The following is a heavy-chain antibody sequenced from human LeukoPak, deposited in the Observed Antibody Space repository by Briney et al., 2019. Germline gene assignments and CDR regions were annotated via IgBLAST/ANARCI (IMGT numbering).Heavy chain of an antibody. CDR3: ARHVDYYDSSGYYPLNWFDP. J-gene: IGHJ5*02. Sequence: PSETLSLTCTVSGGSISSYYWSRIRQPPGKGLEWIGYIYYSGSTNYNPSLKSRVTISVDTSKNQFSLKLSSVTAADTAVYYCARHVDYYDSSGYYPLNWFDPWGQGTLVTVSS. CDR1: GGSISSYY. D-gene: IGHD3-22*01. CDR2: IYYSGST. V-gene: IGHV4-59*08.